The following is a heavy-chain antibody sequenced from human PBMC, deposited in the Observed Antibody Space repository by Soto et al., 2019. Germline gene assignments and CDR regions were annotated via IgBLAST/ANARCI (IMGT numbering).Heavy chain of an antibody. CDR1: GFTFSSYA. CDR3: ARPLDIVLMEGNY. D-gene: IGHD2-8*01. CDR2: ISYDGSNK. V-gene: IGHV3-30-3*01. J-gene: IGHJ4*02. Sequence: QVQLVESGGGVVQPGRSLRLSCAASGFTFSSYAMHWVRQAPGKGLGWVAVISYDGSNKYYADSVKGRFTISRDNSKNTLYLQMNSLRAEDTAVYYCARPLDIVLMEGNYWGQGTLVTVSS.